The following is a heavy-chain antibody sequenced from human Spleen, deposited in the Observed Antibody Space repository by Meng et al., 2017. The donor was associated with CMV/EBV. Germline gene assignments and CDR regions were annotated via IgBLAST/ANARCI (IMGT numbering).Heavy chain of an antibody. J-gene: IGHJ6*02. CDR2: INWYGGST. V-gene: IGHV3-20*04. D-gene: IGHD3-3*01. CDR3: VRGASGYSNYYYYGMDV. CDR1: GFTFDDYG. Sequence: GESLKISCAASGFTFDDYGMSWVRQAPGKGLEWVSGINWYGGSTGYADSVKGRFTISRDNAKNSLYLQMNSLRAEDTALYYCVRGASGYSNYYYYGMDVWGQGTTVTVSS.